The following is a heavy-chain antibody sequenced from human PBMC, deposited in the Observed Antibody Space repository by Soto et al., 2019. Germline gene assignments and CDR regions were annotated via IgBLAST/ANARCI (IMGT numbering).Heavy chain of an antibody. CDR1: GYTFTSYA. J-gene: IGHJ6*02. CDR3: AKDGYCSSTSCYALRVYYYGMDV. V-gene: IGHV1-3*01. D-gene: IGHD2-2*03. Sequence: ASVKVSCKASGYTFTSYAMHWVRQAPGQRLEWMGWINAGNGNTKYSQKFQGRVTITRDTSASTAYMELNSLRAEDTAVYYCAKDGYCSSTSCYALRVYYYGMDVWGQGTTVTVSS. CDR2: INAGNGNT.